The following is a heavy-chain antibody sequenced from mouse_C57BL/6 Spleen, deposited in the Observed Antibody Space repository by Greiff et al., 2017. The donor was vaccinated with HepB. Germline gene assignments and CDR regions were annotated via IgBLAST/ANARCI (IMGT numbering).Heavy chain of an antibody. CDR3: ARDYDYEDYFDY. V-gene: IGHV1-78*01. D-gene: IGHD2-4*01. CDR2: IYPRDGST. CDR1: GYTFTDHT. Sequence: VQLQQSDAELVKPGASVKISCKVSGYTFTDHTIHWMKQRPEQGLEWIGYIYPRDGSTKYNEKFKGKATLTADKSSSTAYLQLNSLTSEDSAVYFWARDYDYEDYFDYWGQGTTLTVSS. J-gene: IGHJ2*01.